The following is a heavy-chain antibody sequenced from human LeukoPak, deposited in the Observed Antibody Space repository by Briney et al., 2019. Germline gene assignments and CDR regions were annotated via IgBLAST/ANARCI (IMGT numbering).Heavy chain of an antibody. V-gene: IGHV4-34*01. D-gene: IGHD2-2*01. CDR2: INHSGST. CDR1: GGSFGGYY. J-gene: IGHJ5*02. Sequence: SETLSLTCAVYGGSFGGYYWSWIRQPPGKGLEWIGEINHSGSTNYNPSLKSRVTISVDTSKNQFSLKLSSVTAADTAVYYCAREGLRDSSTSSLVDPWGQGTLVTVSS. CDR3: AREGLRDSSTSSLVDP.